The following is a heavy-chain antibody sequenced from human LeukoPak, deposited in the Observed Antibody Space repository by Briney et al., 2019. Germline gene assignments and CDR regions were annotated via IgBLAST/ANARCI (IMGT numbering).Heavy chain of an antibody. CDR3: ARDTYDFWSAPHNWFDP. V-gene: IGHV4-4*07. D-gene: IGHD3-3*01. Sequence: PSETLSLTCTVSGGSISSYYWSWIRQPAGKGLEWIGRTYTSGSTNYNPSLKSRVTMSVDTSKNQFSLKLSSVTAADTAVYYCARDTYDFWSAPHNWFDPWGQGTLVTVSS. CDR2: TYTSGST. CDR1: GGSISSYY. J-gene: IGHJ5*02.